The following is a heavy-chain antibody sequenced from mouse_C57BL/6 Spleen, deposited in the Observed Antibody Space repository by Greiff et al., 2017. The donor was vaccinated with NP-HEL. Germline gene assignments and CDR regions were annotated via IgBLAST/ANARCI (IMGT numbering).Heavy chain of an antibody. CDR3: ARSGGYYFAY. CDR1: GYTFTDYY. CDR2: INPNNGGT. Sequence: EVKLQQSGPELVKPGASVKISCKASGYTFTDYYMNWVKQSHGKSLEWIGDINPNNGGTSYNQKFKGKATLTVDKSSSTAYMELRSLTSEDSAVYYCARSGGYYFAYWGQGTLVTVSA. J-gene: IGHJ3*01. D-gene: IGHD2-3*01. V-gene: IGHV1-26*01.